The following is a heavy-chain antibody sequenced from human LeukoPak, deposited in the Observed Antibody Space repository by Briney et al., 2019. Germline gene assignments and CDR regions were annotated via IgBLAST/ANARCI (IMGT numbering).Heavy chain of an antibody. Sequence: PSETLSLTCTVSGGSINSHSYYWGWIRQPPGKGLEWIGSVYYDGTSYSNPSLKSRAAVFVDTSRDQFSLDLSFVTAADTALYYCVRHISTNTGYFDSCGQGILVSVSS. J-gene: IGHJ4*02. D-gene: IGHD5-24*01. CDR1: GGSINSHSYY. CDR2: VYYDGTS. CDR3: VRHISTNTGYFDS. V-gene: IGHV4-39*01.